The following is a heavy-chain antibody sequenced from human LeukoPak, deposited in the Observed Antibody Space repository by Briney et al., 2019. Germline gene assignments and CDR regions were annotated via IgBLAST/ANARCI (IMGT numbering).Heavy chain of an antibody. J-gene: IGHJ2*01. Sequence: SVKVSCKASGGTFSSYAISWVRQTPGQGLEWMGRIIPILGIANYAQKFQGRVTITADKSTSTAYMELSSLRSEDTAVYYCARDRYGDYSGWYFDLWGRGTLVTVSS. CDR3: ARDRYGDYSGWYFDL. D-gene: IGHD4-17*01. V-gene: IGHV1-69*04. CDR2: IIPILGIA. CDR1: GGTFSSYA.